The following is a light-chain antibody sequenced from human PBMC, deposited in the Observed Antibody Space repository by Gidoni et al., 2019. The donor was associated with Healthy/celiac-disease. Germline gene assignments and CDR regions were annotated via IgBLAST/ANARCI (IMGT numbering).Light chain of an antibody. CDR1: QDISNY. CDR3: QHYDNLPFT. V-gene: IGKV1-33*01. CDR2: DAS. Sequence: DIQMTQSPSSLSASVVDRVTITCQASQDISNYLNWYQQKPGKAPKLLIYDASNLETGVSSRFSGSGSGTDFTFTISSLQPEDIATYYCQHYDNLPFTFGPXTTVDIK. J-gene: IGKJ3*01.